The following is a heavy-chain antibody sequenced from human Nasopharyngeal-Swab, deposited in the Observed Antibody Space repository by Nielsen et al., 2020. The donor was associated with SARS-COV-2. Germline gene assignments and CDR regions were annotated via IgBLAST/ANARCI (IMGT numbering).Heavy chain of an antibody. CDR2: ISSSSSTS. D-gene: IGHD1-26*01. CDR3: ARDVGIVGATLDN. Sequence: GESLKISCAASGFTISSNGMNWVRQAPGKGLEGVAYISSSSSTSYYADSVKGRFTISRDNPKNSLYLQMNSLRDEDTAVYYCARDVGIVGATLDNWGQGTLVTVSS. CDR1: GFTISSNG. J-gene: IGHJ4*02. V-gene: IGHV3-48*02.